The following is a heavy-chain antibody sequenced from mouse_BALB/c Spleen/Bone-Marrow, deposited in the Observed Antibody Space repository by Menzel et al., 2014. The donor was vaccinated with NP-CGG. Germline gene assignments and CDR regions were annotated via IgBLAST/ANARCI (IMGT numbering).Heavy chain of an antibody. D-gene: IGHD2-4*01. CDR3: ARVLRVYAMDY. CDR1: GFAFSSYD. J-gene: IGHJ4*01. V-gene: IGHV5-9*02. Sequence: LQQPGGGLVKPGGSLKLSCAASGFAFSSYDMSWVRQTPEKRLEWVATISSGGSYTYYPDSVKGRFTISRDNARNTLYLQMSSLRSEDTALYYCARVLRVYAMDYWGQGTSVTVSS. CDR2: ISSGGSYT.